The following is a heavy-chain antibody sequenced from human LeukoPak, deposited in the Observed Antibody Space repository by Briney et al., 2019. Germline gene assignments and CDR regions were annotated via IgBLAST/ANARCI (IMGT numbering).Heavy chain of an antibody. V-gene: IGHV4-4*07. D-gene: IGHD1-14*01. CDR2: IYTSGST. J-gene: IGHJ4*02. CDR1: GGSINNYY. Sequence: PSETLSLTCTVSGGSINNYYWSWIRQPAGKGLEWIGRIYTSGSTNYNPSVKSRVTMSVDTSKNQFSLKVSSVTAADMAVYYCARNRAPAGPFNYWGQETLVTFSS. CDR3: ARNRAPAGPFNY.